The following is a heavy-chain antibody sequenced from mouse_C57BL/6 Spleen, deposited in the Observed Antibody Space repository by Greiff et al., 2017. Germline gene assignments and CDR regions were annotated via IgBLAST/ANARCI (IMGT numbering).Heavy chain of an antibody. CDR1: GYTFTSYW. Sequence: QVQLHQSGAELVMPGASVKLSCKASGYTFTSYWMHWVKQRPGQGLEWIGEIDPSDSYTNYNQKFKGKSTLTVDKSSSTAYMQLSSLTSEDSAVYYCARDYGSTSGFAYWGQGTLVTVSA. CDR2: IDPSDSYT. V-gene: IGHV1-69*01. CDR3: ARDYGSTSGFAY. D-gene: IGHD1-1*01. J-gene: IGHJ3*01.